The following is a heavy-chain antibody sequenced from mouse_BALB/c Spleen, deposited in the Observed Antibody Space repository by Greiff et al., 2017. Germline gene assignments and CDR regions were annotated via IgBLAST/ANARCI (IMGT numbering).Heavy chain of an antibody. Sequence: QVQLQQSGAELMKPGASVKISCKATGYTFSSYWIEWVKQRPGHGLEWIGEILPGSGSTNYNEKFKGKATFTADTSSNTAYMQLSSLTSEDSAVYYCARCLYYYGSSRYYFDYWGQGTTLTVSS. CDR2: ILPGSGST. D-gene: IGHD1-1*01. J-gene: IGHJ2*01. V-gene: IGHV1-9*01. CDR1: GYTFSSYW. CDR3: ARCLYYYGSSRYYFDY.